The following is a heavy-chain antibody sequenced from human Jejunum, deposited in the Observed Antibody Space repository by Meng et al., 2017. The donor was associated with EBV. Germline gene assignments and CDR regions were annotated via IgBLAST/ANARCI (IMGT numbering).Heavy chain of an antibody. CDR2: ISSRSSTI. Sequence: VQRGECGGGLFNPGGSLRLSCGASGFTFSDYYMAWVRQAPGKGLEWVSYISSRSSTIYYADSVKGRFTISRDNAHNSLYLQMYSLRAEDTAVYYCAREMSTITCFDYWGQGTLVTVSS. V-gene: IGHV3-11*01. CDR3: AREMSTITCFDY. CDR1: GFTFSDYY. J-gene: IGHJ4*02. D-gene: IGHD5-24*01.